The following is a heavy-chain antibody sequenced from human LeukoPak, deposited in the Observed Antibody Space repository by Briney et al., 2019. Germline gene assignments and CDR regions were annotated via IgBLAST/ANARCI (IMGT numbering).Heavy chain of an antibody. CDR1: GYTFTSYG. CDR3: AKGPPWRDYYDRFSY. D-gene: IGHD3-22*01. J-gene: IGHJ4*02. CDR2: ISAYNGNT. Sequence: ASVKVSCKASGYTFTSYGISWVRQAPGQGLEWMGWISAYNGNTNYAQKLQGRVTMTTDTSTSTAYMELRSLRSDDTAVYYCAKGPPWRDYYDRFSYWGQGTLVTVSS. V-gene: IGHV1-18*01.